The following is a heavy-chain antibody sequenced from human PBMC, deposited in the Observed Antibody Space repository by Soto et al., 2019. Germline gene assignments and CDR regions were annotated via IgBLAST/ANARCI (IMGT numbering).Heavy chain of an antibody. D-gene: IGHD6-13*01. CDR3: AKRPLTAAGFDY. Sequence: EVPLLESGGGLVQPGGSLRLSCAASGFTFSNYAMTWVRQAPGKRLEWVSVITGSGGGTYFVDSVKGRFTISRDNSKNTVYLQMNSLRAEDTAVYYCAKRPLTAAGFDYWGQGTLVTVSS. V-gene: IGHV3-23*01. J-gene: IGHJ4*02. CDR2: ITGSGGGT. CDR1: GFTFSNYA.